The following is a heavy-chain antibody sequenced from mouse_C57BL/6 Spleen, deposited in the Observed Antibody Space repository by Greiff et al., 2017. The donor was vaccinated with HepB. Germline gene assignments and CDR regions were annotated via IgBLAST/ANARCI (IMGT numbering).Heavy chain of an antibody. CDR1: GYSITSGYY. CDR2: ISYDGSN. D-gene: IGHD1-1*01. Sequence: EVQLVESGPGLVKPSQSLSLTCSVTGYSITSGYYWNWIRQFPGNKLEWMGYISYDGSNNYNPSLKNRISITRDTSKNQFFLKLNSVTTEDTATYYCARGHTVVGYWGQGTTLTVSS. J-gene: IGHJ2*01. CDR3: ARGHTVVGY. V-gene: IGHV3-6*01.